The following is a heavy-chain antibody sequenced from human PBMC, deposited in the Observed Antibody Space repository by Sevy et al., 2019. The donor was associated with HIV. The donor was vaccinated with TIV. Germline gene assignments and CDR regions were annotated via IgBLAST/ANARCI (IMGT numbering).Heavy chain of an antibody. D-gene: IGHD1-26*01. Sequence: GGSLRLSCAASGFTFSVYWMNWVRQAPGKGLEWVANIKGDGSDKHYVDSVEGRFTISRDNGMNLHYLQMNSLRVEDTAVYYCAHESIGRFDSWGQGTLVTVSS. CDR3: AHESIGRFDS. CDR2: IKGDGSDK. V-gene: IGHV3-7*01. CDR1: GFTFSVYW. J-gene: IGHJ4*02.